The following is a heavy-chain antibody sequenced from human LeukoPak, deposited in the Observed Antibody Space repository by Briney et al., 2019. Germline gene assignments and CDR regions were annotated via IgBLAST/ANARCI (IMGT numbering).Heavy chain of an antibody. J-gene: IGHJ4*02. Sequence: ASVKVSCKASGYTFTSYGISWVRQAPGQGLEWMGWISAYNGNTNYAQKLQGRVTMTTDTSTSTAYMELRSLRSDDTAVYYCARDTTVVTPGLYDYWGQGTLVTVSS. V-gene: IGHV1-18*01. D-gene: IGHD4-23*01. CDR1: GYTFTSYG. CDR2: ISAYNGNT. CDR3: ARDTTVVTPGLYDY.